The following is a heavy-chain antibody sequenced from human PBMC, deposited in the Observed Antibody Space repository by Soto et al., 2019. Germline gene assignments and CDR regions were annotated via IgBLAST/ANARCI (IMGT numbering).Heavy chain of an antibody. J-gene: IGHJ6*02. CDR1: GFTFSSYG. CDR3: ARDNGYSSSSQGGYYYGMDI. Sequence: QVQLVESGGGVVQPGRSLRLSCAASGFTFSSYGMNWVRQAPGKGLEWVAIIWFDGSTKYYADSVKGRFTISRDNSKNPLYLQMDSLGVEDTAVYYCARDNGYSSSSQGGYYYGMDIWGQGTTVTVSS. CDR2: IWFDGSTK. V-gene: IGHV3-33*01. D-gene: IGHD6-6*01.